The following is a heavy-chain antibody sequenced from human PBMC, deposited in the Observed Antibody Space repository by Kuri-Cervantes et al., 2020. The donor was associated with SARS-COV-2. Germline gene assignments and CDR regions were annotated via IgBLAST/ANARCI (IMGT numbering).Heavy chain of an antibody. CDR3: AKPFHDYSDYGGAFDI. CDR1: GFTFSNFG. V-gene: IGHV3-30*18. J-gene: IGHJ3*02. Sequence: LSLTCAASGFTFSNFGMHWVRQAPGKGLEWVAIISYDTTNKYYADSVKGRFTVSRDDSKSTLYLQMSSLRTEGTALYYCAKPFHDYSDYGGAFDIWGQGTVVTVSS. D-gene: IGHD4-11*01. CDR2: ISYDTTNK.